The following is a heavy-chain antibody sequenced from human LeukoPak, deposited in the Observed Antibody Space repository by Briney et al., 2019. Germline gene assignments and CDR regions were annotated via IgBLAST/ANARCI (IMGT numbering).Heavy chain of an antibody. Sequence: PRGSLRLSCAASGFTFSSYNMNWVRQAPGKGLEWVSYISSGTSTINYADSVKGRFTISRDNAKNSLYLQMNSLRADDTAVYYCARDEGYVDYWGQGTLVTVSS. CDR3: ARDEGYVDY. CDR2: ISSGTSTI. CDR1: GFTFSSYN. J-gene: IGHJ4*02. V-gene: IGHV3-48*01.